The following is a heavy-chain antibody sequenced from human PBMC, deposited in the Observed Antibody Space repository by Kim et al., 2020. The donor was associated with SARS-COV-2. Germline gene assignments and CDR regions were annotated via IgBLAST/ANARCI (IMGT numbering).Heavy chain of an antibody. Sequence: SETLSLTCTVSGVSTTSSDYSWAWIRQRPGKGLEWIGTISYSSSAYYNPSLWSRVTMSVDTSNTQFPLELTPVTAADTAVYYGARYFSKGVILHLWGRGSKPTLWSGVHSTVDASKTRLSLELTSRTEADTGVYYCARYSSKGVMFAVWSRGSLVTLSS. V-gene: IGHV4-39*01. D-gene: IGHD1-7*01. CDR2: ISYSSSA. CDR3: ARYFSKGVILHLWGRGSKPTLWSGVHSTVDASKTRLSLELTSRTEADTGVYYCARYSSKGVMFAV. J-gene: IGHJ2*01. CDR1: GVSTTSSDYS.